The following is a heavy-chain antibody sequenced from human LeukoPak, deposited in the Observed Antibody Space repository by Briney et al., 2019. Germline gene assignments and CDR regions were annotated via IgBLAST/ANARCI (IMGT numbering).Heavy chain of an antibody. D-gene: IGHD6-19*01. Sequence: GGSLRLSCAASGFTFSNYGIQWVRQAPGKGLEWVPLIWYDASNKFYADSVKGRFTISRDNSKNTLYLQMNSLRAEDTAVYYCARWRAGIAVAVDYWGQGTLVTVSS. CDR1: GFTFSNYG. CDR3: ARWRAGIAVAVDY. CDR2: IWYDASNK. V-gene: IGHV3-33*01. J-gene: IGHJ4*02.